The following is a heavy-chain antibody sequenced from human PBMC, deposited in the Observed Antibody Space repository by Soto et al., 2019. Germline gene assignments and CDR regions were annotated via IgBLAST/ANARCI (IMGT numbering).Heavy chain of an antibody. CDR1: GFTFTNYA. Sequence: PGGSLRLSCAASGFTFTNYAITWVRQAPGKGLEWVAACSASGVSTYYADSVKGRFTVSRDNSKNTVYLQVSGLRADDTAVYYCAKERTGLYFYYGVDVWGLGNTVTVSS. CDR3: AKERTGLYFYYGVDV. J-gene: IGHJ6*02. D-gene: IGHD3-3*01. V-gene: IGHV3-23*01. CDR2: CSASGVST.